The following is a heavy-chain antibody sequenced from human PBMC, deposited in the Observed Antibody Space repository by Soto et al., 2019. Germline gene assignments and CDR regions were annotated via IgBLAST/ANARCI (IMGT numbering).Heavy chain of an antibody. Sequence: GGSLRLSCAASGFTFSSYSMNWVRQAPGQGLEWVSSISTSSSYIYYADSVKGRFTISRDNAKNTLYLQMNSLRVEDTAVYYCTRDGAPTLTTEFDIWGQGTMVTVSS. J-gene: IGHJ3*02. D-gene: IGHD4-17*01. V-gene: IGHV3-21*01. CDR3: TRDGAPTLTTEFDI. CDR2: ISTSSSYI. CDR1: GFTFSSYS.